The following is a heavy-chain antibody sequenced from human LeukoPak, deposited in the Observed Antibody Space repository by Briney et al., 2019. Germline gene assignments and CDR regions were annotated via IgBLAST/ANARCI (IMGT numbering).Heavy chain of an antibody. J-gene: IGHJ3*02. V-gene: IGHV1-2*02. CDR2: ITPNSGGT. Sequence: GASVTVSCKASGYTFTGYYMHWVRQAPGQGLEWMGWITPNSGGTNYAQKFQGRVTMTSDTSISTAYMELSRLRSNDTAVYYCARVYRWLHPNDALDIWGQGTMVTVSS. CDR3: ARVYRWLHPNDALDI. CDR1: GYTFTGYY. D-gene: IGHD5-12*01.